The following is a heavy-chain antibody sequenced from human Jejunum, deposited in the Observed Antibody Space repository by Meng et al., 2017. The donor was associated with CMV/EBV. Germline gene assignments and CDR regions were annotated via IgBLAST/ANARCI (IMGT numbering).Heavy chain of an antibody. V-gene: IGHV3-21*04. J-gene: IGHJ4*02. Sequence: LLLSFAASGFTFTTYTITLVRLAPGKGLELVSSITSDSGYFFYADSVKGRFTISRDNAKKSLYLQMNNLRTEDTAVYYCAKTWDYWGQGTLVTVSS. CDR2: ITSDSGYF. CDR3: AKTWDY. CDR1: GFTFTTYT.